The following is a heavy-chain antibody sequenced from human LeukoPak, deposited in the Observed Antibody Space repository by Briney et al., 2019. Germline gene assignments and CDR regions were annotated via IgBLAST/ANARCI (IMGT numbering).Heavy chain of an antibody. J-gene: IGHJ4*02. CDR1: GFTLSSYW. V-gene: IGHV3-7*01. CDR3: ARDLFSGSYQEDF. D-gene: IGHD1-26*01. CDR2: IKYDGSAK. Sequence: GGSLRLSCAASGFTLSSYWMSWVRQAPGKGLEWVANIKYDGSAKFYVDSVKGRFTISRDDAKNSLYLEMNSLRAEDTAVYYCARDLFSGSYQEDFWGQGALVTVSS.